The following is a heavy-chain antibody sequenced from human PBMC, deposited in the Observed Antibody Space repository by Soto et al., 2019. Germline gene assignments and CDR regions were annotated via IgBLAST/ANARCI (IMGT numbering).Heavy chain of an antibody. CDR2: IGGSGSSI. CDR3: ARAQFAGRHPTVVPVNS. V-gene: IGHV3-23*05. D-gene: IGHD3-10*02. Sequence: GGSLRLSCAASGFTFNTYAMTWVRQLPGKGLEWVASIGGSGSSIHYADSVKGRFTISRDNSPNILFLQMGSLRAEDTAVYYCARAQFAGRHPTVVPVNSWGQGTPVTVSS. CDR1: GFTFNTYA. J-gene: IGHJ5*02.